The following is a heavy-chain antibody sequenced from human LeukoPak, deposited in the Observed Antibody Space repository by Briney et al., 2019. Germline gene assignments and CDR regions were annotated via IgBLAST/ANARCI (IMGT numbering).Heavy chain of an antibody. CDR2: IIPILGIA. V-gene: IGHV1-69*04. CDR3: ARDPRDGYNDGFSSFDY. CDR1: GGTFSSYA. Sequence: ASVKVSCKASGGTFSSYAISWVRQAPGQGLEWMGRIIPILGIANYAQKFQGRVTITADKSTSTAYMELSSLRSEDTAVYYCARDPRDGYNDGFSSFDYWGQGTLVTVSS. D-gene: IGHD5-24*01. J-gene: IGHJ4*02.